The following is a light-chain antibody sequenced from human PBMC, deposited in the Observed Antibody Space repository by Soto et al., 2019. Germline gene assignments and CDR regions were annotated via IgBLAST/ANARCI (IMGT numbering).Light chain of an antibody. Sequence: DIVVTQTPLSSPVTVGQPASISCRSSQSLLHNNGKTYLNWFQQRPGQPPRLLIYEVSNRFSGVPDRFSGSRTGTDFTPTISRVQPEDVGVYYCMQATHFPWTFGQGTKVDFK. CDR2: EVS. CDR1: QSLLHNNGKTY. CDR3: MQATHFPWT. V-gene: IGKV2-24*01. J-gene: IGKJ1*01.